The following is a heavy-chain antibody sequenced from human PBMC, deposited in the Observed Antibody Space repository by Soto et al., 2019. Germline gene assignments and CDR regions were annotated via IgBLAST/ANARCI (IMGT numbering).Heavy chain of an antibody. J-gene: IGHJ4*02. CDR1: GFTFSSYA. D-gene: IGHD3-10*01. Sequence: GGSLRLSCAASGFTFSSYAIHWVRQAPGKGLEWVTIISKDGNSKHYADSVKGRFTISRDNSKNTLFLQMNSLRAEDTAVYYCARDPQGSYCYIDYWGQGTPVTVSS. CDR3: ARDPQGSYCYIDY. V-gene: IGHV3-30-3*01. CDR2: ISKDGNSK.